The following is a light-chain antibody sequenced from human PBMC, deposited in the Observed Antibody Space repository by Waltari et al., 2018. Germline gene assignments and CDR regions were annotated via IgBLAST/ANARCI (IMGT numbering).Light chain of an antibody. V-gene: IGLV2-14*01. CDR3: SSYTSSNTWV. CDR2: DVS. J-gene: IGLJ3*02. CDR1: SSDVGGYKY. Sequence: QSALTQPASVSGSPGQSITISCTGTSSDVGGYKYVSWYQQDPGKAPKLMIYDVSKRPAGVSKRFSGSKSGNTVSLTISGLQAEDEADYYCSSYTSSNTWVFGGGTKLTVL.